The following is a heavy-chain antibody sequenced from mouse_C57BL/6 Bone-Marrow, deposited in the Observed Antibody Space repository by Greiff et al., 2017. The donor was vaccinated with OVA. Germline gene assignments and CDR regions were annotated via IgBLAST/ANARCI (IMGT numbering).Heavy chain of an antibody. Sequence: EVKLQESGPGLVKPSQSLSLTCSVTGYSITSGYYWNWIRQFPGNKLEWMGYISYDGSNNYNPSLKNRISITRDTSKNQFFLKLNSVTTEDTATYYCAREEDWRYFDVWGTGTTVTVSS. D-gene: IGHD4-1*01. V-gene: IGHV3-6*01. CDR2: ISYDGSN. J-gene: IGHJ1*03. CDR3: AREEDWRYFDV. CDR1: GYSITSGYY.